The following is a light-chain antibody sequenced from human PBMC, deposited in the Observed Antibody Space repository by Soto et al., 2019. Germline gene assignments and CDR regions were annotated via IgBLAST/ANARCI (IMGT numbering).Light chain of an antibody. CDR3: HQYGRSPWT. J-gene: IGKJ1*01. CDR2: GAS. Sequence: RVLTQSPPTRSLSPGARAPLSRRTSQSVASNLAWYQQKPGQAPRLLIYGASSRAPGIPDRFSGSGSETDFTLPITRLAYEDFAVYSCHQYGRSPWTLGQGTKVDIK. V-gene: IGKV3-20*01. CDR1: QSVASN.